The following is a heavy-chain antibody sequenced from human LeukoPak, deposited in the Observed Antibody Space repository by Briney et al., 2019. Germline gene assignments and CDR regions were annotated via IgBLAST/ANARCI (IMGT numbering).Heavy chain of an antibody. Sequence: SVKVSCKASGGTFSSYAISWVRQAPGQGLEWMGGIIPIFGTANYAQKFQGRVTITADESTSTAYMELSSLRSEDTAVYYCARGSSGYYDSSGYYYDDYWGQGTLVTVSS. CDR1: GGTFSSYA. CDR3: ARGSSGYYDSSGYYYDDY. D-gene: IGHD3-22*01. J-gene: IGHJ4*02. V-gene: IGHV1-69*13. CDR2: IIPIFGTA.